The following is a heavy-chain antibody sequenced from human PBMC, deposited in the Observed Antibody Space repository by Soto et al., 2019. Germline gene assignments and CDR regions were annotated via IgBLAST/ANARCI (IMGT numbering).Heavy chain of an antibody. J-gene: IGHJ4*02. CDR3: AKAYFVWSSEQPYYFDY. CDR1: GFTFSNYA. V-gene: IGHV3-23*01. CDR2: ISGSGGRS. Sequence: EVQLLDSGGGLVQPGGSLRLSCAASGFTFSNYAMTWVRQGPGKGLVWVSVISGSGGRSYYADSVKGRFTISRDNSKSTLYLQMNSLRAEDTAAYYCAKAYFVWSSEQPYYFDYWGQGTLGTVSS. D-gene: IGHD3-16*01.